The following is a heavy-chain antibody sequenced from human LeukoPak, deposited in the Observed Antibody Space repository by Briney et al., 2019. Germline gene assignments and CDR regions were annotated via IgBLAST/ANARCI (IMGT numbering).Heavy chain of an antibody. CDR3: ARSFYRVPDY. CDR1: GGSISSSSYY. CDR2: IYYSGST. V-gene: IGHV4-39*07. J-gene: IGHJ4*02. Sequence: SETLSLTCTVSGGSISSSSYYWGWIRQPPGKGLEWIGSIYYSGSTYYNPSLKSRVTISVDTSKNQFSLKLSSVTAADTAVYYCARSFYRVPDYWGQGTLVTVSS. D-gene: IGHD2/OR15-2a*01.